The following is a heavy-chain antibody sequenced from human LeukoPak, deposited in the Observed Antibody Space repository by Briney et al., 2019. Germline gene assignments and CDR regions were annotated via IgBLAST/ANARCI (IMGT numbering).Heavy chain of an antibody. V-gene: IGHV4-59*01. CDR1: GVSISSYY. CDR2: IYYSGST. D-gene: IGHD1-14*01. J-gene: IGHJ4*02. Sequence: PSETLSLTCTVSGVSISSYYWSWIRQPPGKGLEWIGYIYYSGSTNYNPSLKSRVTISVDTSKNQFSLKLSSVTAADTAVYYCARDRGGRSGTWLVLDYWGQGTLVTVSS. CDR3: ARDRGGRSGTWLVLDY.